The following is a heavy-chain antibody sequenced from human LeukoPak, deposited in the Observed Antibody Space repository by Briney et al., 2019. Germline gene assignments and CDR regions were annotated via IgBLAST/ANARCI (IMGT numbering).Heavy chain of an antibody. CDR3: ARGAEAETSPLDF. CDR1: GYIFSDYY. J-gene: IGHJ4*02. D-gene: IGHD6-13*01. CDR2: INPKSGAA. V-gene: IGHV1-2*02. Sequence: GASVKVSCKASGYIFSDYYMHWVRQAPGQGLEWLGWINPKSGAADYAQQFRGRVTMTRDTSINTDYMEMKRVTSDDTAVYYCARGAEAETSPLDFWGQGTLDIVS.